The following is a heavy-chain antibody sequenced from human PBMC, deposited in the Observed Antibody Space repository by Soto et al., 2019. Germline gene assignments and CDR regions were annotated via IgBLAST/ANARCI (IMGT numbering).Heavy chain of an antibody. V-gene: IGHV1-3*01. Sequence: ASVKVSCKASGYTFTSYAMHWVRQAPGQRLEWMGWINAGNGNTKYSQKFQGRVTMTRDTSTSTVYMELSSLRSEDTAVYYCARDHYSRHGFDYWSQGTLVTVSS. CDR1: GYTFTSYA. J-gene: IGHJ4*02. CDR3: ARDHYSRHGFDY. CDR2: INAGNGNT. D-gene: IGHD6-13*01.